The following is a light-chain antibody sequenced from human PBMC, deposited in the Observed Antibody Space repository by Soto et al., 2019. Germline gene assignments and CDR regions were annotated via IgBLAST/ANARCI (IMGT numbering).Light chain of an antibody. Sequence: QSALTQPASVSGSAGQSITISCTGTSSDVGSYNYVSWYQQHPGKAPKLLIYDVSNRPSGLSNRFSGSKSGNTASLTISELQAEDEAEYYCISYTSSTTPVVFGGGTKLTVL. J-gene: IGLJ2*01. V-gene: IGLV2-14*01. CDR1: SSDVGSYNY. CDR2: DVS. CDR3: ISYTSSTTPVV.